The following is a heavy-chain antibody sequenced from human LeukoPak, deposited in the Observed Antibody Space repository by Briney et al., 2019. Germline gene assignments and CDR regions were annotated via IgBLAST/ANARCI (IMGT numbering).Heavy chain of an antibody. CDR1: DDSFSSHY. J-gene: IGHJ3*02. CDR3: ARDLVTVTKGFDI. D-gene: IGHD4-17*01. CDR2: ISYIGST. V-gene: IGHV4-59*11. Sequence: PSETLSLTCAVSDDSFSSHYWTWIRQPPGKGLEWIGYISYIGSTNYNPSLKSRVTISIDTSKNQFSMKLSSVTAADTAVYYCARDLVTVTKGFDIWGQGTMVSVSS.